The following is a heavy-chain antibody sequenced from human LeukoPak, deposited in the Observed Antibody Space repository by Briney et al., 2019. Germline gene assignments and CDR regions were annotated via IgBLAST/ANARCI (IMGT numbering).Heavy chain of an antibody. J-gene: IGHJ5*02. CDR2: KYYRGST. D-gene: IGHD3-22*01. Sequence: PSETLSLTCTVSGGSISSSYYWGWIRQPPGKGLEWIGNKYYRGSTYYNPSLKSRVTISVDTSKNQFSLKLSSVTAADTAVYYCARGDRLYYDSSGYYERYNWFDPWGQGTLVTVSS. CDR1: GGSISSSYY. V-gene: IGHV4-39*07. CDR3: ARGDRLYYDSSGYYERYNWFDP.